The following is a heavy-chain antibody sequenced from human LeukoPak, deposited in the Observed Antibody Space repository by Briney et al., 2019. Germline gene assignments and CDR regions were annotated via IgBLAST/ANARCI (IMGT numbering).Heavy chain of an antibody. CDR2: INPNSGGT. CDR1: GYTFTGYY. J-gene: IGHJ4*02. V-gene: IGHV1-2*02. D-gene: IGHD3-22*01. CDR3: ARVGYYYDSSGYYDY. Sequence: ASVKVSCKASGYTFTGYYMHWVRQAPGQGLEWMGWINPNSGGTNYAQKFRGRVTMTRDTSISTAYMELSRLRSDDTAVYYCARVGYYYDSSGYYDYWGQGTLVTVSS.